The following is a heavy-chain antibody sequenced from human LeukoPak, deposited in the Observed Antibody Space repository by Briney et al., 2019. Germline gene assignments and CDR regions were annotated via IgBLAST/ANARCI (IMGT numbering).Heavy chain of an antibody. Sequence: HPGGSLRLSCAASGFTFDDHTMHWVRQAPGKGLDWVSLFSWDGGSTYYADSVKGRFTISRDNSKNSLYLQMNSLRTEDTALYYCAKDLRRGYSYGFFDYWGQGTLVTVSS. CDR3: AKDLRRGYSYGFFDY. CDR2: FSWDGGST. D-gene: IGHD5-18*01. CDR1: GFTFDDHT. J-gene: IGHJ4*02. V-gene: IGHV3-43*01.